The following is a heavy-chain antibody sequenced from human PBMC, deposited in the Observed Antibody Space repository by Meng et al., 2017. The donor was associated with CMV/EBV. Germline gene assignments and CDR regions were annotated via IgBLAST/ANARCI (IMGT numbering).Heavy chain of an antibody. CDR3: ARHVVKDGYYYYYGMDV. Sequence: KVSCKGSGYSFTSYWIGWVRQMPGKGLEWMGIIYPGDSDTRYSPSFQGQVTISADKSISTAYLQWSSLKASDTAMYYCARHVVKDGYYYYYGMDVWGQGTTVTVS. D-gene: IGHD5-24*01. J-gene: IGHJ6*02. CDR1: GYSFTSYW. CDR2: IYPGDSDT. V-gene: IGHV5-51*01.